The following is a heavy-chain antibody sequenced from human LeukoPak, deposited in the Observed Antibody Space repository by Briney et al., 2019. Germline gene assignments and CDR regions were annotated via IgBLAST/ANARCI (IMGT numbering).Heavy chain of an antibody. CDR2: INWNGGSI. V-gene: IGHV3-20*04. D-gene: IGHD3-3*01. J-gene: IGHJ6*03. CDR3: ARVRDRRLYDFWSGYYGGYYYYMDV. CDR1: GFTFDDYG. Sequence: GGSLRLSCAASGFTFDDYGMSWVRQAPGKGLEWVSGINWNGGSIGYADSVKGRFTISRDNAKNSLYLQMNSLRAEDTALYYCARVRDRRLYDFWSGYYGGYYYYMDVWGKGTTVTVSS.